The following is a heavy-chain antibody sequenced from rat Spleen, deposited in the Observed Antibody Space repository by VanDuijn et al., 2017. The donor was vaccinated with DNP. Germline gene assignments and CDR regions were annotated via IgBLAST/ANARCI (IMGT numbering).Heavy chain of an antibody. D-gene: IGHD1-1*01. CDR1: GFTFSDYY. CDR2: ISSDGRSP. CDR3: ARPMDYYSGGFAH. J-gene: IGHJ3*01. V-gene: IGHV5-22*01. Sequence: EVQLVESGGDLVQPGRSLKLSCEASGFTFSDYYMAWVRQAPTKGLELVTYISSDGRSPHYGDSVKGRFTISRDNAKSTLYLQMNSLRSEDMATYYCARPMDYYSGGFAHWGQGTLVTVSS.